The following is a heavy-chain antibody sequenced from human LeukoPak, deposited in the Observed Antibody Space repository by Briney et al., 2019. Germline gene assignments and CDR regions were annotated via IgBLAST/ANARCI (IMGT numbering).Heavy chain of an antibody. CDR2: IIPMFGTA. Sequence: ASVKVSCKASGGTFSSYVISWVRQAPGQGLEWMGGIIPMFGTANYAQKFQGRVTITADESTSTAYMELSSLRSEDTAVYYCARDRPRSRGIFDYWGQGTLVTVSS. D-gene: IGHD2/OR15-2a*01. CDR3: ARDRPRSRGIFDY. CDR1: GGTFSSYV. J-gene: IGHJ4*02. V-gene: IGHV1-69*13.